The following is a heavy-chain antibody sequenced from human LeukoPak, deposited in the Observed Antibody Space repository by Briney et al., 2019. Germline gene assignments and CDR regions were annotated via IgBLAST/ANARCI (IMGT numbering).Heavy chain of an antibody. D-gene: IGHD3-3*01. CDR1: GGSISSYY. CDR2: IYYSGST. J-gene: IGHJ6*03. Sequence: SETLSLTCTVSGGSISSYYWSWIRQPPGKGLEWIGYIYYSGSTNYNPSLKSRVTISVDTSRNQFSLKLSSVTAADTAVYYCARVGYDFWSGSHYYYYYMDVWGKGTTVTVSS. CDR3: ARVGYDFWSGSHYYYYYMDV. V-gene: IGHV4-59*01.